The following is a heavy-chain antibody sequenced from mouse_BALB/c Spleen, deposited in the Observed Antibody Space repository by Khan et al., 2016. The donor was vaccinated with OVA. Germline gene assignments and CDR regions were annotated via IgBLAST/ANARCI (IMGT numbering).Heavy chain of an antibody. Sequence: QVTLKESGPGILQSSQTLSLTCSFSGFSLSTSGMGVSWIRQPSGKGLEWLAHIYWDDEKRYNPSLKSRLTISKDPSKNQLLPRTNSVDTSDTATTYCVRNFHAYYPWFAYWGQGTLVTVSS. V-gene: IGHV8-12*01. D-gene: IGHD2-3*01. CDR2: IYWDDEK. CDR1: GFSLSTSGMG. CDR3: VRNFHAYYPWFAY. J-gene: IGHJ3*01.